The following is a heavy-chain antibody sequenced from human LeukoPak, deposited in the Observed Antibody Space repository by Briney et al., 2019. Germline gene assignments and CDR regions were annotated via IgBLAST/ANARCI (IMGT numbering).Heavy chain of an antibody. D-gene: IGHD3-3*01. J-gene: IGHJ6*03. Sequence: GALRLSCAASGFTFSDYYMSWIRQAPGKGLEWVSYISSSGSTIYYADSVKGRFTISRDNAKNSLYLQMNSLRAEDTAVYYCAKGPAEWLLPYYYMDVWGKGTTVTVSS. V-gene: IGHV3-11*01. CDR3: AKGPAEWLLPYYYMDV. CDR2: ISSSGSTI. CDR1: GFTFSDYY.